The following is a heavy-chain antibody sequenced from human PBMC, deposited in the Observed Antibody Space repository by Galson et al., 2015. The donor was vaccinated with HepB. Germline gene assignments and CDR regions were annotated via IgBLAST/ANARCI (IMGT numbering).Heavy chain of an antibody. CDR1: GFTFSSYA. J-gene: IGHJ3*02. CDR3: ARGGTRDDAFDI. CDR2: ISGSGGST. Sequence: SLRLSCAASGFTFSSYAMSWVRQAPGKGLEWVSAISGSGGSTYYADSVKGRFTISRDNSKHTMYLQMNSLRAEDTALYYCARGGTRDDAFDIWGQGTMVTVSS. V-gene: IGHV3-23*01. D-gene: IGHD1-1*01.